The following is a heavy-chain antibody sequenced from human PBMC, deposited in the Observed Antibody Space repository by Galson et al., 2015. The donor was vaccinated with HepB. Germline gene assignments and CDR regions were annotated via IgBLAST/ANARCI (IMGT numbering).Heavy chain of an antibody. CDR2: ISSNTIYT. Sequence: SLRLSCAAPGFTFSDYYMTWIRQAPGKGLEWLSYISSNTIYTNYADSVKGRFSTSRDNVKNSAYLQMNSLRAEDTALYYCARVAHADYGDHAHFDYWGPGTLVTVSS. V-gene: IGHV3-11*06. J-gene: IGHJ4*02. CDR3: ARVAHADYGDHAHFDY. CDR1: GFTFSDYY. D-gene: IGHD4/OR15-4a*01.